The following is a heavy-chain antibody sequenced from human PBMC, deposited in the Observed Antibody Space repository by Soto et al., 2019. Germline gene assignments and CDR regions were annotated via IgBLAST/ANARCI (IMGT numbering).Heavy chain of an antibody. CDR3: ARERLGSGYEDYYYYYYMDV. CDR1: GGSISSYY. V-gene: IGHV4-59*01. J-gene: IGHJ6*03. Sequence: SETLSLTCTVSGGSISSYYWSWIRQPPGKGLEWIGYIYYSGSTNYNPSLKSRVTISVDTSKNRFSLKLSSVTAADTAVYYCARERLGSGYEDYYYYYYMDVWGKGTTVTVSS. D-gene: IGHD5-12*01. CDR2: IYYSGST.